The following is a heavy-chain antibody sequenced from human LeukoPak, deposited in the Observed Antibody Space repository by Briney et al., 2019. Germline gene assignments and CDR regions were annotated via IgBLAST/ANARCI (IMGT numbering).Heavy chain of an antibody. D-gene: IGHD6-25*01. CDR3: AKDRSSGPHYYYGMDV. CDR2: ISYLGDDQ. Sequence: PVGSLRLSCAASGFTFRSYGMHWVRQAPGKGLEWVAVISYLGDDQFYAESVKGRFTISRDNSNKRVFLQMNSLRGDDTAVYYCAKDRSSGPHYYYGMDVWGRGTTVIVSS. CDR1: GFTFRSYG. J-gene: IGHJ6*02. V-gene: IGHV3-30*18.